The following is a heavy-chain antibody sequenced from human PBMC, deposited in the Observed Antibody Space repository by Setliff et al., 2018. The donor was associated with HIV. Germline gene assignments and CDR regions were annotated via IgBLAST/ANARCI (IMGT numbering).Heavy chain of an antibody. CDR1: GGSFSSYY. CDR2: INHSGST. J-gene: IGHJ4*02. CDR3: MRGRRITIFGVACFDF. D-gene: IGHD3-3*01. V-gene: IGHV4-34*01. Sequence: ETLSLTCAVYGGSFSSYYWSWIRQPPGKGLEWIGEINHSGSTNYNPSLKSRVTISVDMSNNQFSLKVTSVTAADTAVYYCMRGRRITIFGVACFDFWGQGTQVTV.